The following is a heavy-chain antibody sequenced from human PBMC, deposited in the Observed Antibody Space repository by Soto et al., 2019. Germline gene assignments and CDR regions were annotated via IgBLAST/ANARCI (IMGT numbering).Heavy chain of an antibody. CDR3: EKVRPLRYCTRNSCLGDFNI. Sequence: EVQLLESGGGLVQPGGSLRLSCAASGFTFSSYAMSWVRQAPGKGLEWDSAITASGDTTYYADSVKGRFTISRDNSKSTMYLQMNSLRAEDTAVYYCEKVRPLRYCTRNSCLGDFNIWGQGTMVTVSS. D-gene: IGHD2-2*01. CDR1: GFTFSSYA. V-gene: IGHV3-23*01. CDR2: ITASGDTT. J-gene: IGHJ3*02.